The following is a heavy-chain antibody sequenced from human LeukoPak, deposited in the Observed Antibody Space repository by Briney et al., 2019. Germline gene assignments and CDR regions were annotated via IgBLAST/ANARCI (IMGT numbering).Heavy chain of an antibody. J-gene: IGHJ5*02. V-gene: IGHV1-2*02. Sequence: GASVKVSCKAFGYTFTGYYMHWVRQAPGQGLEWMGWINPNSGGTNYAQKFQGRVTMTRDTSISTAYMELSRLRSDDTAVYYCARGGSSHHNWFDPWGQGTLVTVSS. CDR1: GYTFTGYY. CDR2: INPNSGGT. D-gene: IGHD2-15*01. CDR3: ARGGSSHHNWFDP.